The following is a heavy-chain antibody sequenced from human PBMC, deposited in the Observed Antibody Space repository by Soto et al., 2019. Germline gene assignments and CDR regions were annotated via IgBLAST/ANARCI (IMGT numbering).Heavy chain of an antibody. CDR1: GFTFSSYS. V-gene: IGHV3-21*01. J-gene: IGHJ3*02. CDR2: ISSSSSYI. CDR3: ARDRGSNTMVRGVSAFDI. Sequence: GGSLRLSCAASGFTFSSYSMNWVRQAPGKGLEWVSSISSSSSYIYYADSVKGRFTISRDNAKNSLYLQMNSLRAEDTAVYYCARDRGSNTMVRGVSAFDIWGQGTMVTVSS. D-gene: IGHD3-10*01.